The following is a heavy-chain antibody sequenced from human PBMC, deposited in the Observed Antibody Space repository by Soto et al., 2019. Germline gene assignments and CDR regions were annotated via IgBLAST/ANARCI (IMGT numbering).Heavy chain of an antibody. J-gene: IGHJ3*02. V-gene: IGHV1-2*04. CDR3: AREGKGMEDSSGYDDAFDI. CDR2: INPNSGGT. Sequence: ASVKVSCKASGYTFTGYYMHWVRQAPGQGLEWMGWINPNSGGTNYAQKFQGWVTMTRDTSISTAYMELSRPRSDDTAVYYCAREGKGMEDSSGYDDAFDIWG. CDR1: GYTFTGYY. D-gene: IGHD3-22*01.